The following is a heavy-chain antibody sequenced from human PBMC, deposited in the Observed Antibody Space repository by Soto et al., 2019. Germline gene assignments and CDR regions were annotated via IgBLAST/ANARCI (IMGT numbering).Heavy chain of an antibody. J-gene: IGHJ6*01. CDR1: GYSFTNYW. CDR2: IDPSDSYT. V-gene: IGHV5-10-1*01. D-gene: IGHD6-13*01. Sequence: PAASLKFSCKASGYSFTNYWISWGRQMPGRGLEWMGRIDPSDSYTHYSPSFQGHVTLSADKSISTAYLQWSSLKASDTAMYYCXRHTYSSSWDYYYGMDVWGQGTTVTVSS. CDR3: XRHTYSSSWDYYYGMDV.